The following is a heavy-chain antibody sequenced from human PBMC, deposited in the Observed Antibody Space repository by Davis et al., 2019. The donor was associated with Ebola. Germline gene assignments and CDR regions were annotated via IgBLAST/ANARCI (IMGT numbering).Heavy chain of an antibody. J-gene: IGHJ6*02. D-gene: IGHD3-22*01. CDR1: GGSFSSYY. V-gene: IGHV4-59*08. Sequence: GSLRLSCAVYGGSFSSYYWSWIRQPPGKGLEWIGYIYYSGSTYYNPSLKSRITISVDTSKNQFSLKLSSVTAADTAVYYCARMIRGYYDMDVWGQGTTVTVSS. CDR2: IYYSGST. CDR3: ARMIRGYYDMDV.